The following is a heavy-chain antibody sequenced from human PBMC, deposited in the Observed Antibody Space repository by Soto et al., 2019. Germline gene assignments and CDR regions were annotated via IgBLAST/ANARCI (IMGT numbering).Heavy chain of an antibody. CDR3: ARVGHVDTAMVDAFDI. CDR1: GGSISSGDYY. J-gene: IGHJ3*02. D-gene: IGHD5-18*01. V-gene: IGHV4-30-4*01. Sequence: QVQLQESGPGLVKPSQTLSLTCTVSGGSISSGDYYWSWIRQPPGKGLEWIGYIYYSGSTYYNPSLKSRVTRSVDTSKNQFSLKLSSVTAADTAVYYCARVGHVDTAMVDAFDIWGQGTMVTVSS. CDR2: IYYSGST.